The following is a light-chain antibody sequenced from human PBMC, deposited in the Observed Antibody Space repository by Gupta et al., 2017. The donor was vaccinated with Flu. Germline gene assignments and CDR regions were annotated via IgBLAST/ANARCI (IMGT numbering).Light chain of an antibody. V-gene: IGKV2-28*01. CDR1: QSLLHSNGYNY. Sequence: DIAMTQSPLSLPVTPGEPASISCRSSQSLLHSNGYNYLDWYLQKPGQSPQLLIYLGSNRASGVPDRFSGSGSGTDFTLKISRVEAEDVGVYYCMQALQTPRLTFGHGTKVDIK. CDR2: LGS. CDR3: MQALQTPRLT. J-gene: IGKJ3*01.